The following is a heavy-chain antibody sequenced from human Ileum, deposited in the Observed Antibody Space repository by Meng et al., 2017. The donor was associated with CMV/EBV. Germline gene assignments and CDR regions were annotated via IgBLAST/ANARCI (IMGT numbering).Heavy chain of an antibody. D-gene: IGHD3-3*01. J-gene: IGHJ4*02. V-gene: IGHV4-59*01. Sequence: SETLSLTCTVSGGSISSYYWSWIRQPPGKGLEWIGYIYYSGSTNYNPSLKSRVTISVDTSKNQFSLKLSSVTAADTAVYYCARGTPYYDFWSGYYLFDYWGQGTLVTGAS. CDR3: ARGTPYYDFWSGYYLFDY. CDR1: GGSISSYY. CDR2: IYYSGST.